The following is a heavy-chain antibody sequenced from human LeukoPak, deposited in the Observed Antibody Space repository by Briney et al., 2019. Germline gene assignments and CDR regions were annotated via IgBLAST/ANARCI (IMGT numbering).Heavy chain of an antibody. CDR2: IYYSGST. CDR3: ARRRGYYFDY. CDR1: GGSISSSSYY. V-gene: IGHV4-39*01. J-gene: IGHJ4*02. Sequence: NPSETLFLTCTVSGGSISSSSYYWGWIRQPPGKGLEWIGSIYYSGSTYYNPSLKSRVTISVDTSKNQFSLKLSSVTAADTAVYYCARRRGYYFDYWGQGTLVTVSS.